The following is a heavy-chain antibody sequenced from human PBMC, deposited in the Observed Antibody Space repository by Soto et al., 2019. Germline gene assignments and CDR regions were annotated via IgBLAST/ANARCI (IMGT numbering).Heavy chain of an antibody. D-gene: IGHD6-6*01. V-gene: IGHV1-2*02. CDR2: INPNSGGT. J-gene: IGHJ5*02. CDR1: GYTFTGYY. Sequence: QVQLVQSGAEVKKPGASVKVSCKASGYTFTGYYMHWVRQAPGQGLEWMGWINPNSGGTNYAQKFQGRVTVTRDTSISTAYMELSRLRSDDTAVYYCARGPIAARREGWFDPWGQGTLVTVSS. CDR3: ARGPIAARREGWFDP.